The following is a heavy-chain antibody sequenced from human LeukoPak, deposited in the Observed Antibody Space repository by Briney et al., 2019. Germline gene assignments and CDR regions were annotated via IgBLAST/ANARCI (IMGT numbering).Heavy chain of an antibody. Sequence: GGSLRLSCAASGFTFSSYAMHWVRQAPGKGLEWVAVISYDGSNKYYADSVKGRFTISRDNSKNTLYLQMNSLRAEDTAVYYCARDRYCSGGSCYPVFDYWGQGTLVTVSS. J-gene: IGHJ4*02. CDR2: ISYDGSNK. V-gene: IGHV3-30*04. D-gene: IGHD2-15*01. CDR1: GFTFSSYA. CDR3: ARDRYCSGGSCYPVFDY.